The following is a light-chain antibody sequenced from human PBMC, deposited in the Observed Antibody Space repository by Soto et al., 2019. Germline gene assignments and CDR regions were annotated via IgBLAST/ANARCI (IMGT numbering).Light chain of an antibody. Sequence: EIVLTQSPATLSLSPGERATLSCGASQSVSSLYLAWYQQKPGLAPRLLMYDVSKRFTGTPDRFSGSGSGTDFTLSITRLEPEDSAVYYCQQFGTSLTVGGVTKVEIK. CDR3: QQFGTSLT. CDR2: DVS. J-gene: IGKJ4*01. V-gene: IGKV3D-20*01. CDR1: QSVSSLY.